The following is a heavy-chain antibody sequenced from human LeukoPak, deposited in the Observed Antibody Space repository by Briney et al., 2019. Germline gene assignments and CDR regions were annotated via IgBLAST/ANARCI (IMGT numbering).Heavy chain of an antibody. CDR1: GFTFSSYA. Sequence: GGSLRLSCAASGFTFSSYAMHWVRQAPGKGLEWVAVISYDGSNKYYADSVKGRFTISRDNSKNTLYLQMNSLRAEDTAVYYCARDRGSGYYHTGVFDYWGQGTLVTVSS. J-gene: IGHJ4*02. D-gene: IGHD3-22*01. CDR3: ARDRGSGYYHTGVFDY. CDR2: ISYDGSNK. V-gene: IGHV3-30*04.